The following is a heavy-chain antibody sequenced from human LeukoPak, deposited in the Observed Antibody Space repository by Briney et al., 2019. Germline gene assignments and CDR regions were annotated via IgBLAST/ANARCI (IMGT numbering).Heavy chain of an antibody. V-gene: IGHV3-30*02. Sequence: PGGSLRLSCAASGFTFSSYGMHWVRRAPGKGLEWVAFIRYDGSNKYYADSVKGRFTISRDNSKNTLYLQMNSLRAEDTAVYYCAKVSEQLVGGDLENWGQGTLVTVSS. D-gene: IGHD6-13*01. CDR1: GFTFSSYG. CDR2: IRYDGSNK. J-gene: IGHJ4*02. CDR3: AKVSEQLVGGDLEN.